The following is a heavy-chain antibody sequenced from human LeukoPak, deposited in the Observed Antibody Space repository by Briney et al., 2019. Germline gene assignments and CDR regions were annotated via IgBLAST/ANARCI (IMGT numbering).Heavy chain of an antibody. CDR3: ARVKIGSGPSFDY. V-gene: IGHV4-61*02. D-gene: IGHD2-15*01. Sequence: PSQTLSLTCTVSGVSISSGGYFWSWIRQPAGKGLEWIGRFYVSGSTNYNPSLQSRVTISVDTSKNQFSLKLSSVTAADTAVYYCARVKIGSGPSFDYWGQGTLVTVSS. J-gene: IGHJ4*02. CDR2: FYVSGST. CDR1: GVSISSGGYF.